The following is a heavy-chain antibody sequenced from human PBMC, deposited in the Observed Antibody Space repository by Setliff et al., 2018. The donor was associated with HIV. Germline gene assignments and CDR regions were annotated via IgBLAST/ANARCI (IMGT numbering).Heavy chain of an antibody. CDR1: GGTFSNYG. CDR2: IIPISGTA. J-gene: IGHJ5*02. CDR3: ARDFGGYCSSMSCPGLFDP. Sequence: ASVKVSCKASGGTFSNYGMSWVRQAPGQGLEWMGGIIPISGTANYAQKFQGRVTITTDESTSTAYMELSGLRSEDTAMYYCARDFGGYCSSMSCPGLFDPWGQGTLVTVS. V-gene: IGHV1-69*05. D-gene: IGHD2-2*01.